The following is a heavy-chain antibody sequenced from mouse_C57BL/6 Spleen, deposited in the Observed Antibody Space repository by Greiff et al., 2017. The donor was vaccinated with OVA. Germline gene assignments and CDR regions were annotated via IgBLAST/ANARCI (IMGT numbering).Heavy chain of an antibody. V-gene: IGHV1-55*01. D-gene: IGHD2-12*01. J-gene: IGHJ3*01. CDR3: AYYTYDEVAY. Sequence: VQLQQPGAELVKPGASVKMSCKTSGYTFTSYWITWVTQRPGQGLEWIGDIYPGNGSTNYNEKFKSKARLTVDTSSSTAYMQLSRLTCEDTAVYYCAYYTYDEVAYWGQGTLVTVSA. CDR2: IYPGNGST. CDR1: GYTFTSYW.